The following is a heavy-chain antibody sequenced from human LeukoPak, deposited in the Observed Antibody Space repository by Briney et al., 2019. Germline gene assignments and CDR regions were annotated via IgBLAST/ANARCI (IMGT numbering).Heavy chain of an antibody. CDR3: ATLLLGVGGDY. V-gene: IGHV3-30*03. CDR1: GFTFSAYS. J-gene: IGHJ4*02. Sequence: GGSLRLSCAASGFTFSAYSMNWVRQAPGKGLEWVALISYDGSDKYYADSVKGRFTISRDNSKNTLCLQMNSLRAEDTAMYSCATLLLGVGGDYWGQGTLVTVSS. CDR2: ISYDGSDK. D-gene: IGHD2-15*01.